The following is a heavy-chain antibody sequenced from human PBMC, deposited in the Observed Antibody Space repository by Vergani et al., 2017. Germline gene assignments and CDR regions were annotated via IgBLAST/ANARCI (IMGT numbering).Heavy chain of an antibody. J-gene: IGHJ4*02. CDR2: IRSDESRR. CDR1: GFTFNSYS. CDR3: EKEGGGYCSGGTCYPEY. D-gene: IGHD2-15*01. V-gene: IGHV3-30*02. Sequence: QVQLVESGGGVVQPGGSLRLSCAASGFTFNSYSMHWVRQAPGKGLEWVASIRSDESRRYYGDSMEGPFTISRYNYKNKLYLQMKSLRPEDTAVYYFEKEGGGYCSGGTCYPEYWGQGTLVIVSS.